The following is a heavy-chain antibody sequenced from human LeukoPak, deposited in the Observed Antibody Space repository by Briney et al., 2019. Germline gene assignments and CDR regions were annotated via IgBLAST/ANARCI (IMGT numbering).Heavy chain of an antibody. CDR3: ARASYSSGWGFDY. D-gene: IGHD6-19*01. CDR1: GFTFSSYW. CDR2: IKQDGSEK. Sequence: GGSLRLSCAASGFTFSSYWMSWVRQGPGKGLEWVANIKQDGSEKYYVDSVKGRFTISRDNAKNSLYLQMNSLRAEDTAVYYCARASYSSGWGFDYWGQGTLVTVSS. V-gene: IGHV3-7*03. J-gene: IGHJ4*02.